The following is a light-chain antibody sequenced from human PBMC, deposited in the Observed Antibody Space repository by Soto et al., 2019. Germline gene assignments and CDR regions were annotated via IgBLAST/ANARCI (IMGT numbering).Light chain of an antibody. CDR2: DAS. CDR1: QSISTW. CDR3: QHYSLYSPWT. J-gene: IGKJ1*01. Sequence: DIQMTQSPSTLSASVGDSVTITCRASQSISTWLAWYQQKPGKAPKLLIYDASTVQSGVPSRFSGSGSGTEFTLTISSLQPDDSATYYCQHYSLYSPWTFGQGTKVDIK. V-gene: IGKV1-5*01.